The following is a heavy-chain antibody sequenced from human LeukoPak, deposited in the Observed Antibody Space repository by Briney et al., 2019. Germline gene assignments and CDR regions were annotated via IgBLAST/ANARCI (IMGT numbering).Heavy chain of an antibody. CDR2: IYYSGST. CDR3: ARDKGSGSYYVFDY. D-gene: IGHD3-10*01. CDR1: GGSISSSSYY. Sequence: PSETLSLTCTVSGGSISSSSYYWGWIRQPPGKGREWIGSIYYSGSTYYNPSLKSRVTISVDTSKNQFSLKLSSVTAADTAVYYCARDKGSGSYYVFDYWGQGTLVTVSS. J-gene: IGHJ4*02. V-gene: IGHV4-39*07.